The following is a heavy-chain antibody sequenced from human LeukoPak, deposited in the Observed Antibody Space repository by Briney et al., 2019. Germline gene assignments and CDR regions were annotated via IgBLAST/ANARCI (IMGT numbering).Heavy chain of an antibody. Sequence: GESLQISFKGSGYGFSNYWIAWVRPMPGKGLGWMGIIYPGDSDTRYSPSFQGQVTISADKSISTTYLQWRSLKASDTAMYYCARRDSGYYYFDYWGQGTLVTVSS. CDR3: ARRDSGYYYFDY. CDR1: GYGFSNYW. J-gene: IGHJ4*02. V-gene: IGHV5-51*01. CDR2: IYPGDSDT. D-gene: IGHD5-12*01.